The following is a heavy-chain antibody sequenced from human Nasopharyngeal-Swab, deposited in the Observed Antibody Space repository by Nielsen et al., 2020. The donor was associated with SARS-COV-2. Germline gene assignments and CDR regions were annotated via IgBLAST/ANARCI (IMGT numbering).Heavy chain of an antibody. D-gene: IGHD4-17*01. CDR3: ARDKTPTTVTTGCYGMDV. CDR2: INTNTGNP. J-gene: IGHJ6*02. V-gene: IGHV7-4-1*02. CDR1: GYTFTSYA. Sequence: ASVKVSCKASGYTFTSYAMNWVRQDPGQGLEWMGWINTNTGNPTYAQGFTGRFVFSLDTSVSTAYLQISSLKAEGTAVYYCARDKTPTTVTTGCYGMDVWGQGTTVTVSS.